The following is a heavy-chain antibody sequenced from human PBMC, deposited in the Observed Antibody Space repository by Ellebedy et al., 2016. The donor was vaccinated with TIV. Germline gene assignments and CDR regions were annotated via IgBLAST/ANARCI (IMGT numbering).Heavy chain of an antibody. V-gene: IGHV1-2*02. CDR2: INPNSGGT. J-gene: IGHJ4*02. CDR3: ARDRGGGWYSSSWQYNDY. Sequence: ASVKVSCXASGYTFTGYYMHWVRQAPGQGLEWMGWINPNSGGTNYAQKFQGRVTMTRDTSISTAYMELSRLRSDDTAVYYCARDRGGGWYSSSWQYNDYWGQGTLVTVSS. D-gene: IGHD6-13*01. CDR1: GYTFTGYY.